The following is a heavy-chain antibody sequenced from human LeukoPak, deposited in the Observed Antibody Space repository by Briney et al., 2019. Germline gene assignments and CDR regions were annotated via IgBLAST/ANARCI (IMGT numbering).Heavy chain of an antibody. D-gene: IGHD4-17*01. CDR3: ARDSLRQKRINWFDP. J-gene: IGHJ5*02. CDR1: RFTFSSYS. Sequence: GGSLRLSCAASRFTFSSYSMNWVRQAPGKGLEWVAVIWYDGSNKYYADSVKGRFTISRDNSKNTLYLQMNSLRAEDTAVYYCARDSLRQKRINWFDPWGQGTLVTVSS. V-gene: IGHV3-33*08. CDR2: IWYDGSNK.